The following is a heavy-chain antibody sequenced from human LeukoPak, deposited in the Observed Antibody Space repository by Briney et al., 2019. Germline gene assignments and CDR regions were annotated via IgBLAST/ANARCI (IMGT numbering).Heavy chain of an antibody. V-gene: IGHV1-24*01. D-gene: IGHD3-22*01. J-gene: IGHJ4*02. CDR2: FDPEDGDT. Sequence: ASVKVSCKISGYTLTEYSIHWVRQAPGKGLEWMGGFDPEDGDTIYAQRFQGRVTMTEDTSSDTGYMELSSLRFDDTAVYYCATVEREYFDTSGYFDYWGQGTLVTVSS. CDR1: GYTLTEYS. CDR3: ATVEREYFDTSGYFDY.